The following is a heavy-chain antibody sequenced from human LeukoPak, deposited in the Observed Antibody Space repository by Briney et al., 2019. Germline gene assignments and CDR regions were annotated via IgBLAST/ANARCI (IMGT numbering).Heavy chain of an antibody. D-gene: IGHD6-19*01. CDR2: ISSSSSYI. J-gene: IGHJ4*02. V-gene: IGHV3-21*01. CDR3: ARAGYSSGWRIDY. Sequence: GGPLRLSCAASGFTFSSYSMNWVRQAPGRGLVWVSSISSSSSYISYADSVKGRCTISRDNAKNSLYLQMSSLRAEDTAVYYCARAGYSSGWRIDYWGQGTLVTVSS. CDR1: GFTFSSYS.